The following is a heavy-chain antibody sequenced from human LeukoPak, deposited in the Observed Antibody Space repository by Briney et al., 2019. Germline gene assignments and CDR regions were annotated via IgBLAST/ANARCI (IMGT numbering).Heavy chain of an antibody. J-gene: IGHJ4*02. CDR2: INPSGGST. Sequence: ASVKVSCKASGYTFTSFHMHWVRQAPGQGLEWMGIINPSGGSTSYAQKFQGRVTMTRDTSTGVYMELSSLRSEDTAVYYCAREMATSSFDYWGQGTLVTVSS. D-gene: IGHD5-24*01. V-gene: IGHV1-46*01. CDR1: GYTFTSFH. CDR3: AREMATSSFDY.